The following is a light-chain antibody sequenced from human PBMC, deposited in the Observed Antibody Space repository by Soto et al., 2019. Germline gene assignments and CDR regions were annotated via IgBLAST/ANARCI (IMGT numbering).Light chain of an antibody. J-gene: IGKJ1*01. V-gene: IGKV3-20*01. CDR3: QQYAASPRT. CDR1: QSVANAY. CDR2: GAS. Sequence: EIVLTQSPGTLSLSPRERATLSCRASQSVANAYLAWYQHKVGQSPRLLIYGASNRAPGIPDRFRGSGSGTDFNLTIRRLEPEDFAVYYCQQYAASPRTFGQGTQVEVK.